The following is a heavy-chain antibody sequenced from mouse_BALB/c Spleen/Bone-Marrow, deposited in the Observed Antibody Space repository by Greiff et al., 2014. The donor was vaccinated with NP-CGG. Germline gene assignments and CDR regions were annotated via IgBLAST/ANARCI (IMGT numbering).Heavy chain of an antibody. CDR1: GFTFTDYY. D-gene: IGHD2-4*01. CDR3: ARDINYDIYWYFDV. J-gene: IGHJ1*01. V-gene: IGHV7-3*02. Sequence: DVKLVESGGGLVQPGGSLRLSCAISGFTFTDYYMSWVRQPPGKALGWLGFIRNKAKGYTTEYSASVKGRFTISRDNSQSILYLQMNTLRAEDSATYYCARDINYDIYWYFDVWGAGTTVTVSS. CDR2: IRNKAKGYTT.